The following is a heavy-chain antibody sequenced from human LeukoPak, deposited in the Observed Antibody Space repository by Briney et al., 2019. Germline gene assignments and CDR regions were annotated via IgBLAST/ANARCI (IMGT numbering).Heavy chain of an antibody. V-gene: IGHV3-48*03. CDR3: AGGPQYTGSYPY. CDR2: ISNGGSVI. J-gene: IGHJ4*02. Sequence: GGSLRLSCAGSGFTYSDYEMAWVRQAPGTGLEWISYISNGGSVIKYADSVKGRFTISRDDAKRSVYLQMNRLRAEDTAVYFCAGGPQYTGSYPYWGQGTLVTVSS. D-gene: IGHD3-16*02. CDR1: GFTYSDYE.